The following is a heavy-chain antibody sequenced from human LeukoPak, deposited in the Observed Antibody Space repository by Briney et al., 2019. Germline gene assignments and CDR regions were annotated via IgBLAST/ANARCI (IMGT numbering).Heavy chain of an antibody. CDR1: GYTFTSYG. D-gene: IGHD6-19*01. V-gene: IGHV1-18*04. Sequence: EASVKVSCKASGYTFTSYGISWVRQAPGQGLEWMGWISAYNGNTNYAQKLQGRVTMTTDTSTSTAYMELRSLRSDDTAVYYCARDPSTYSSGLNGYSYWGQGTLVTVSS. CDR2: ISAYNGNT. J-gene: IGHJ4*02. CDR3: ARDPSTYSSGLNGYSY.